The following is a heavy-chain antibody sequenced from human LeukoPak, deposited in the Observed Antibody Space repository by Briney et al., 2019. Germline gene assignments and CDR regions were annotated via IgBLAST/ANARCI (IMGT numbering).Heavy chain of an antibody. CDR1: GFTFDDYG. CDR3: ARPQSGYDFWSGSTFDY. J-gene: IGHJ4*02. V-gene: IGHV3-20*04. D-gene: IGHD3-3*01. Sequence: GGSLRLSCAASGFTFDDYGMSWVRQAPGKGLEWVSGINWNGGSTGYADSVKGRFTISRDNAKNSLYLQMNSLRVEDTAVYYCARPQSGYDFWSGSTFDYWGQGTLVTVSS. CDR2: INWNGGST.